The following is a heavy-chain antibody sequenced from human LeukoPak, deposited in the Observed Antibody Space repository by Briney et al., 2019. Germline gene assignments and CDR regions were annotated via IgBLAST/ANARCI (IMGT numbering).Heavy chain of an antibody. D-gene: IGHD1-26*01. CDR3: ARDVGSGTYYRGYFDY. CDR1: GXSFSSSG. CDR2: IWYDGSTK. J-gene: IGHJ4*02. V-gene: IGHV3-33*01. Sequence: GGSLRLSCAASGXSFSSSGMHWVRQAPGKGLEWVALIWYDGSTKYYADSVKGRFTISRDNSKNTLYLQMNSLRGEDTALYYCARDVGSGTYYRGYFDYWGQGTLVTVST.